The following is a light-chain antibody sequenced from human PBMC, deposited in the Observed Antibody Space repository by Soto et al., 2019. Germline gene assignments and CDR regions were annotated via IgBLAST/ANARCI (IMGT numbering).Light chain of an antibody. J-gene: IGKJ1*01. V-gene: IGKV1-39*01. CDR1: QSISSY. Sequence: DIQMTQSPSSLSASVGDRVTITCRASQSISSYLNWYQQKPGKAPKLLIYAASSLQSGVPSRFSGSESGTDFTRTISSLQPEDFATYYCQQSYSTPRTFGQGTKVDIK. CDR2: AAS. CDR3: QQSYSTPRT.